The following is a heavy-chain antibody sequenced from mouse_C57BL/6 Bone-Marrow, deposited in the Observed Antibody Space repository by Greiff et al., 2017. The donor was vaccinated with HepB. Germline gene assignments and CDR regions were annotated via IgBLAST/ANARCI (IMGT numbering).Heavy chain of an antibody. CDR2: IDPSDSYT. CDR1: GYTFTSYW. Sequence: QVQLQQPGAELVIPGASVKLSCKASGYTFTSYWMHWVKQRPGQGLEWIGEIDPSDSYTNYNQKFKGKSTLTVDKSSSTAYMQLSSLTSEDSAVYYCAREGGVVAHFDYWGQGTTLTVSS. J-gene: IGHJ2*01. D-gene: IGHD1-1*01. V-gene: IGHV1-69*01. CDR3: AREGGVVAHFDY.